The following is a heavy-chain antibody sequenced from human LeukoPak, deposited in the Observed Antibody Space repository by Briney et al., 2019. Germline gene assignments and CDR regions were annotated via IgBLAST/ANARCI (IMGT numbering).Heavy chain of an antibody. V-gene: IGHV3-7*01. CDR2: IRQDGGEK. CDR3: ARDGTAAGLYFDL. CDR1: GFTFTDYW. J-gene: IGHJ4*03. D-gene: IGHD6-13*01. Sequence: PGGALTHYCEASGFTFTDYWMDWVRKAPGKGLEWVASIRQDGGEKSYVASVKGRFTISGDNTKSSLYLQINSLRAEDTAVYYCARDGTAAGLYFDLWGQGTLVTVSS.